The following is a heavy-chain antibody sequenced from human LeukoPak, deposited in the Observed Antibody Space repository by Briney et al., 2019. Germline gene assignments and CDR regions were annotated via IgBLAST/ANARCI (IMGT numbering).Heavy chain of an antibody. CDR1: GGSISSYY. V-gene: IGHV4-59*01. CDR2: IYYSGST. D-gene: IGHD1-20*01. CDR3: ARERYRGMDV. Sequence: SETLSLTCTVSGGSISSYYWSWIRQPPGKGLEWIGYIYYSGSTNYNPSLKSRVTISVDTSKNQFSLKLSSVTAADTAVYYCARERYRGMDVWGQGTTVTVSS. J-gene: IGHJ6*02.